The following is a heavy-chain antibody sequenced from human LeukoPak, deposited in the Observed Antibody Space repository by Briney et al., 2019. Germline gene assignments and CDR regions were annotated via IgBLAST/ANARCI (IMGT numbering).Heavy chain of an antibody. Sequence: PGGSLTLSCAASGFTFSSYGMHWVRQAPGKGLEWVAVISYDGSNKYYADSVKGRFTISRDNSKNTLYLQMNSLRAEDTAVYYCAKDSDTHFDYWGQGTLVTVSS. D-gene: IGHD2-2*02. CDR1: GFTFSSYG. CDR3: AKDSDTHFDY. J-gene: IGHJ4*02. CDR2: ISYDGSNK. V-gene: IGHV3-30*18.